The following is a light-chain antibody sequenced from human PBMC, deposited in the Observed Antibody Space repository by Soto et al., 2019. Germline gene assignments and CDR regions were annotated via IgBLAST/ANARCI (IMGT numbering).Light chain of an antibody. CDR2: GAS. J-gene: IGKJ4*01. CDR1: HSVSGR. CDR3: QHYTNWPLT. V-gene: IGKV3-15*01. Sequence: EIVMTQSPATLSVSPGERATLSCRASHSVSGRLAWYQQKPGQAPRLLIYGASTRATGLPARFSGSGSGTEFTLTISSLQSEDFAVXYCQHYTNWPLTFGGGTKVDIK.